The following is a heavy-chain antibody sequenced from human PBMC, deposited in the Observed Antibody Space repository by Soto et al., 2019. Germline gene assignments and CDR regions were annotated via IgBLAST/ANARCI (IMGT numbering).Heavy chain of an antibody. Sequence: SETLSLTCTVSAGSLSSYYWNWIRQPPGKGLEWIGYIYYSGSTNYNPSLKSRVTISVDTSKNQFSLRLSSVTAADTAVYYCARVPGPWGQGTLVTVSS. J-gene: IGHJ5*02. V-gene: IGHV4-59*01. CDR2: IYYSGST. CDR3: ARVPGP. CDR1: AGSLSSYY.